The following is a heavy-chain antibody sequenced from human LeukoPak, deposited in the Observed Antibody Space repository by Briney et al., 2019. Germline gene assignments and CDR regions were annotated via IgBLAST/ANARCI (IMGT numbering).Heavy chain of an antibody. Sequence: SETLSLTCTVSGGSISSYYWSWIRQPAGKGLEWIGRIYTTGSTNYNPSLKSRVTMSVDTSKNHFSLKLSSVTAADTAVYYCARVGGAYYYGGSGYKSYYYYYMDVWGKGTTVTVSS. CDR3: ARVGGAYYYGGSGYKSYYYYYMDV. CDR1: GGSISSYY. D-gene: IGHD3-22*01. V-gene: IGHV4-4*07. J-gene: IGHJ6*03. CDR2: IYTTGST.